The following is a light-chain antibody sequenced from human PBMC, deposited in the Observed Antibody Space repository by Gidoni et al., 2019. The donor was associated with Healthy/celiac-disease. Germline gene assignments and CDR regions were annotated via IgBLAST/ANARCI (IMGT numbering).Light chain of an antibody. Sequence: IQFTQSPSSLSSAVGERVTITCRASQGISSALAWYQQKPGKAPKLLIYDASSLESGVPARFSGSGSGTDFTLTISSLQPEDFATYYCQQFNSYPLTFXGXTKVEIK. CDR3: QQFNSYPLT. J-gene: IGKJ4*01. CDR1: QGISSA. V-gene: IGKV1-13*02. CDR2: DAS.